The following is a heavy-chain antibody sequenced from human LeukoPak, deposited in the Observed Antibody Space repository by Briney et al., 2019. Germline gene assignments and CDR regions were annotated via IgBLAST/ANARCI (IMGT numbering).Heavy chain of an antibody. CDR1: GFTFSNFA. CDR2: ITGYGAT. CDR3: AKGAAAGKVDWFDP. D-gene: IGHD6-13*01. V-gene: IGHV3-23*01. J-gene: IGHJ5*02. Sequence: GGSLRLSCAASGFTFSNFAMMWVHQAPGTWLQWVSTITGYGATFYADSVRGRFTIFRDTSMNTLFLQMNSLGAEDTAVYYCAKGAAAGKVDWFDPWGQGTLVTVSS.